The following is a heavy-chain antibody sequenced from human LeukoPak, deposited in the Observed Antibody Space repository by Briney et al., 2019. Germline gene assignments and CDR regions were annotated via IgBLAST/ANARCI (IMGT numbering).Heavy chain of an antibody. V-gene: IGHV4-34*01. D-gene: IGHD6-13*01. CDR1: GGSFSGYY. CDR3: ARGSGIAAANYYYYYYMDV. J-gene: IGHJ6*03. CDR2: INHSGST. Sequence: SETLSLTCAVSGGSFSGYYWSWIRQPPGKGLEWIGEINHSGSTNYNPSLKSRVTISVDTSKNQFSLKLSSVTAADTAVYYCARGSGIAAANYYYYYYMDVWGKGTTVTVSS.